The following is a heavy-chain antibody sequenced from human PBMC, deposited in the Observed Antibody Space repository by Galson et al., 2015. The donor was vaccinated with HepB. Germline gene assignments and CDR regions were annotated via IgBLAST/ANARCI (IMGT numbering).Heavy chain of an antibody. Sequence: CAASGFTFSSYAMYWVRQAPGKGLGWVAVMSYDGSNEYYADSVKGRFTISRDNSNSTLFLQMNSLRADDTAVYYCARGTIASSYSSIGFWGQGSLVTVSS. V-gene: IGHV3-30-3*01. CDR1: GFTFSSYA. J-gene: IGHJ4*02. D-gene: IGHD2-2*02. CDR2: MSYDGSNE. CDR3: ARGTIASSYSSIGF.